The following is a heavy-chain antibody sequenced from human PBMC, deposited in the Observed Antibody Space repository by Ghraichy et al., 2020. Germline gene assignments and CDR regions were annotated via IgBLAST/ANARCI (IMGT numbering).Heavy chain of an antibody. J-gene: IGHJ6*02. Sequence: GGSLRLSCSASGFTFSSFAMNWVRQAPGKGLEWVSYISSDGTNRYYADSVKDRFTVSRDNAENSLYLQMNSLRAEDTAVYYCARDNREIVEMPAVRQDYYHFYGMDVWGQGTTVTVSS. D-gene: IGHD2-15*01. CDR3: ARDNREIVEMPAVRQDYYHFYGMDV. CDR2: ISSDGTNR. V-gene: IGHV3-48*03. CDR1: GFTFSSFA.